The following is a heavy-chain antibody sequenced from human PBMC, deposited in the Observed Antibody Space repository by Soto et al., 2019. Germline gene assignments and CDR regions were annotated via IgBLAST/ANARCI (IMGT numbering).Heavy chain of an antibody. V-gene: IGHV1-69*13. Sequence: GASVKVSCKASGGTFSSYAISWVRQAPGQGLEWMGGIIPIFGTANYAQKFQGGVTITADESTSTAYMELSSLRSEDTAVYYCARDAKYYYGSGSYYMAEDYWGQGTLVTVSS. CDR3: ARDAKYYYGSGSYYMAEDY. J-gene: IGHJ4*02. CDR1: GGTFSSYA. D-gene: IGHD3-10*01. CDR2: IIPIFGTA.